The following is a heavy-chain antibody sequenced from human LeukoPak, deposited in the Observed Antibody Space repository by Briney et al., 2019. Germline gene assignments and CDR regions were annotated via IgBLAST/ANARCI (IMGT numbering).Heavy chain of an antibody. CDR2: INHSGST. J-gene: IGHJ6*03. CDR1: GGSFSGYY. Sequence: KSSETLSLTCAVYGGSFSGYYWSWTRQPPGKGLEWIGEINHSGSTNYNPSLKSRVTVSVDTSKNQFSLKLSSVTAADTAVYYCARGQEPLVATIRYYYMDVWGKGTAVTVSS. V-gene: IGHV4-34*01. D-gene: IGHD5-12*01. CDR3: ARGQEPLVATIRYYYMDV.